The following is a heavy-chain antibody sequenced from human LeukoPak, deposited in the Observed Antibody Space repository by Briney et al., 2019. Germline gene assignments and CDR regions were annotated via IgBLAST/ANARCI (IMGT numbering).Heavy chain of an antibody. Sequence: SSETLSLTCAVSGGSISSSNWWSWVRQPPGKGLEWIGEIYHSGGTNYNPSLKSRVTISVDTSKNQFSLKLSSVTAADTAVYYCARDRGGSGSYWYFDLWGRGTLVTVSS. CDR3: ARDRGGSGSYWYFDL. V-gene: IGHV4-4*02. CDR2: IYHSGGT. D-gene: IGHD3-10*01. CDR1: GGSISSSNW. J-gene: IGHJ2*01.